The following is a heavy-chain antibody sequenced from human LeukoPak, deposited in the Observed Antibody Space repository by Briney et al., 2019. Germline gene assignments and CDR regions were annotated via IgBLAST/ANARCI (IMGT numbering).Heavy chain of an antibody. CDR1: GLVFSEYW. CDR3: TSGIGTYDY. D-gene: IGHD1-14*01. CDR2: ISKDGGST. J-gene: IGHJ4*02. Sequence: GGSLRLSCAVSGLVFSEYWMHWVRQDAGKGLVWVAGISKDGGSTEYADFVKGRCTISRDNAKNTLYLQMNSLTVDDTAVYYCTSGIGTYDYWGLGAQVTVSS. V-gene: IGHV3-74*03.